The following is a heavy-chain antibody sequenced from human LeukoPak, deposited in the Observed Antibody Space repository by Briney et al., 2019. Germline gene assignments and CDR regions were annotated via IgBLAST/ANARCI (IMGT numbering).Heavy chain of an antibody. CDR1: SYSLTELS. V-gene: IGHV1-24*01. CDR2: FDPEDGKT. CDR3: ATNLGIAVAGGAFDL. D-gene: IGHD6-19*01. J-gene: IGHJ3*01. Sequence: ASVKVSCKVSSYSLTELSMHWVRQAPGKGPEWMGGFDPEDGKTIYAQRLQGRVTMTEDTSTDTAYMQLRSLISEDSAVYYCATNLGIAVAGGAFDLWGQGTVVTVSS.